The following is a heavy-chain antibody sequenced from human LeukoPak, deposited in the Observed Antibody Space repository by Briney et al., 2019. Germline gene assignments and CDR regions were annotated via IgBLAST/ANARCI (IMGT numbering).Heavy chain of an antibody. CDR3: ARYRRIVGATVGAFDI. Sequence: GGSLRLSCAASGFTFSSYSMNWVRQAPGKGLEWVSSISSSSSYIYYADSVKGRFTISRDNHKNSLYLQMNSLRAEGTAVYYFARYRRIVGATVGAFDIWGQGTMVTVSS. CDR1: GFTFSSYS. D-gene: IGHD1-26*01. V-gene: IGHV3-21*01. J-gene: IGHJ3*02. CDR2: ISSSSSYI.